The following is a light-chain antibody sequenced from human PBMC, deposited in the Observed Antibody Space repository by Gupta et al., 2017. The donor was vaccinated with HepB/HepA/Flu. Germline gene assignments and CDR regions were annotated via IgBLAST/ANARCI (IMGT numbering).Light chain of an antibody. Sequence: QTVVTQEPSFSVSPGGTVTLTCGLTSGSVSTTYYPGWYQQTPGQAPRTLIYSTSTRSSGVPDRFSGSILGNKAALTITGAQADDESDYFCVLEMGGGTVVFGGGTKLTVL. CDR3: VLEMGGGTVV. CDR2: STS. CDR1: SGSVSTTYY. V-gene: IGLV8-61*01. J-gene: IGLJ3*02.